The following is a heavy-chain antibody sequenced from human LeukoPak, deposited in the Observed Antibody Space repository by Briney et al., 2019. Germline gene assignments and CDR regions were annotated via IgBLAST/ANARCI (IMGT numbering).Heavy chain of an antibody. Sequence: AGGSLRLSCAASAFSVSTNFMSWVRLAPGKGLEWVSVIYTDGTTHYADSVKGRCTISRDTSTNTVYLQLNSLRAEDTATYYCAGYGGSYPYYMDVWGKGTTVTLSS. V-gene: IGHV3-66*01. J-gene: IGHJ6*03. CDR3: AGYGGSYPYYMDV. D-gene: IGHD1-26*01. CDR2: IYTDGTT. CDR1: AFSVSTNF.